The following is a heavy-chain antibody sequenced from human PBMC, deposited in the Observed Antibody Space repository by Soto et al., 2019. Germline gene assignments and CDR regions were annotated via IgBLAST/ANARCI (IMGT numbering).Heavy chain of an antibody. CDR2: ISGSGGST. V-gene: IGHV3-23*01. CDR1: GFTFSSYA. Sequence: GGSLRLSCAASGFTFSSYAMSWVRQAPGKGLEWVSAISGSGGSTYYADSVKGRFTISRDNSKNTLYLQMNSLRAEDTAVYYCAKDQIRGSGSYQPPTLDYWGQGTLVTVSS. J-gene: IGHJ4*02. CDR3: AKDQIRGSGSYQPPTLDY. D-gene: IGHD3-10*01.